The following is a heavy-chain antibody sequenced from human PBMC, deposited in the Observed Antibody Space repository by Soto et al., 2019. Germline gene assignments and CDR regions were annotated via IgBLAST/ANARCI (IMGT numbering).Heavy chain of an antibody. D-gene: IGHD5-12*01. CDR1: GGSISSGGYY. Sequence: QVQLQESGPGLVKPSQTLSLTCTVSGGSISSGGYYWSWIRQHPGKGLEWIGYIYYSGSTYYNPSLKSRVTISVDTSKNMFSLKLSSVTAAGPAVYYCASAVMDSGYDLGYWGRGALVTVSS. V-gene: IGHV4-31*03. CDR3: ASAVMDSGYDLGY. CDR2: IYYSGST. J-gene: IGHJ4*02.